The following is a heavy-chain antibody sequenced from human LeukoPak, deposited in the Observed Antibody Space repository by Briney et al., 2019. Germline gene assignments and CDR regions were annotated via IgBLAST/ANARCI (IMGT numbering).Heavy chain of an antibody. Sequence: SETLSLTCAFSGGSISTYYWSWIRQPPGKGLEWIGYIYYSGSSNYNPSLKSRVTISVDTSKNQFSLKLSSVTAADTAVYYCARKGPYGDYFDYWGQGTLVAVS. CDR3: ARKGPYGDYFDY. CDR1: GGSISTYY. D-gene: IGHD4-17*01. CDR2: IYYSGSS. V-gene: IGHV4-59*08. J-gene: IGHJ4*02.